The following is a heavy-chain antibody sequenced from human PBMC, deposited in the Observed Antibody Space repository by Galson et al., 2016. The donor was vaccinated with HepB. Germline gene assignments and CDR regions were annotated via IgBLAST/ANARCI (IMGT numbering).Heavy chain of an antibody. D-gene: IGHD1-14*01. V-gene: IGHV3-21*01. J-gene: IGHJ6*02. CDR2: ISTGSGYI. CDR1: GFTFSNYA. Sequence: SCAASGFTFSNYAMNWVRQAPGKGLEWVSSISTGSGYIYYADSVRGRFTISRDNAKNSLYLQMNSLRAEDTAVYYCALNPGPEDVWGQGTTVTVSS. CDR3: ALNPGPEDV.